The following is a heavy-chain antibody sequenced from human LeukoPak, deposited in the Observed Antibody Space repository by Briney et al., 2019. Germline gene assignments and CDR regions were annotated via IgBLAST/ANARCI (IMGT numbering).Heavy chain of an antibody. D-gene: IGHD3-10*01. J-gene: IGHJ4*02. CDR2: IKSKTDGGTT. CDR1: GFTFSNAW. Sequence: GGPLRLSCAASGFTFSNAWMSWVRQAPGKGLEWVGRIKSKTDGGTTDYAAPVKGRFTISRDDSKNTLYLQMNSLKTEDTAVYYCTTDGGSYYGSGSYTPVDYFDYWGQGTLVTVSS. CDR3: TTDGGSYYGSGSYTPVDYFDY. V-gene: IGHV3-15*01.